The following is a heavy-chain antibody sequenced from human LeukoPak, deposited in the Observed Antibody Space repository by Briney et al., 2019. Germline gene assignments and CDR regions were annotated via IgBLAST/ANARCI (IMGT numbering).Heavy chain of an antibody. CDR2: INSDGTTT. V-gene: IGHV3-74*01. Sequence: PGGSLRLSCAASGFTFNNYWMHWVRQAPGMGLVWVSHINSDGTTTRYADSVKGRFTISRDNAKNTLYLQMNSLRAEDTAVYYCATSGYSYGWYYFDFWGQGTLVTVSS. CDR3: ATSGYSYGWYYFDF. J-gene: IGHJ4*02. CDR1: GFTFNNYW. D-gene: IGHD5-18*01.